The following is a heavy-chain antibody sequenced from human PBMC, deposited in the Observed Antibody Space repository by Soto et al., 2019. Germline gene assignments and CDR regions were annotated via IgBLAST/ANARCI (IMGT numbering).Heavy chain of an antibody. CDR3: AREGYGSGSYVAAGLDY. J-gene: IGHJ4*02. Sequence: QVQLQESGPGLVKPSETLSLTCTVSGGSISGYYWSWIRQPAGKGLEWIGRTYTSGSTNYNPTLKRRVTLSVDTSKNQFSLKLTSVTAADTAVYYCAREGYGSGSYVAAGLDYWGQGTLLNVSS. CDR2: TYTSGST. V-gene: IGHV4-4*07. D-gene: IGHD3-10*01. CDR1: GGSISGYY.